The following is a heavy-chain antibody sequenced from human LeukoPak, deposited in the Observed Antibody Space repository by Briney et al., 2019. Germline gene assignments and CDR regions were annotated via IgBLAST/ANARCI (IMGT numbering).Heavy chain of an antibody. V-gene: IGHV3-74*01. CDR1: GFTFSSYW. CDR3: ASDSGSRNYFDY. D-gene: IGHD1-26*01. CDR2: INSDGGST. J-gene: IGHJ4*02. Sequence: PGGSLRLSCAASGFTFSSYWMHWVRQAPGKGLVWVSRINSDGGSTSYADSVKGRFTISRDNAKNTLYLQMNSLRAEDTAVYYCASDSGSRNYFDYWGQGTLVTVSS.